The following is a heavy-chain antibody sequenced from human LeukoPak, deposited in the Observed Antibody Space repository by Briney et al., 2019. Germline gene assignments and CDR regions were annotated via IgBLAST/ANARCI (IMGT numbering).Heavy chain of an antibody. CDR2: IYHSGST. CDR3: ARSYDSTGYYVDY. CDR1: GYSISSGYY. V-gene: IGHV4-38-2*01. D-gene: IGHD3-22*01. Sequence: PSETLSLTCAVSGYSISSGYYWGWIRQPPGKGLEWIGSIYHSGSTYYNPSLKSRVTISVETSKNQFSLKLSSVTAADTAVYYCARSYDSTGYYVDYWGQGTLVTVSS. J-gene: IGHJ4*02.